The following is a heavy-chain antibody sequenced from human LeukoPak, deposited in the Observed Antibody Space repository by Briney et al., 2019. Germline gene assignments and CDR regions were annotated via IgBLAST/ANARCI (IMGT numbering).Heavy chain of an antibody. CDR1: GGSISNSSYY. V-gene: IGHV4-39*01. D-gene: IGHD3-9*01. CDR2: IYYSGST. J-gene: IGHJ4*02. CDR3: ARQLSNYDILTGYYIRAYYFDY. Sequence: SETLSLTCTVSGGSISNSSYYWGWIRQPPGKGLEWIGSIYYSGSTYYNPSLKSRVTISVDTSKNQFSLKLSSVTAADTAVYYCARQLSNYDILTGYYIRAYYFDYWGQGTLVTVSS.